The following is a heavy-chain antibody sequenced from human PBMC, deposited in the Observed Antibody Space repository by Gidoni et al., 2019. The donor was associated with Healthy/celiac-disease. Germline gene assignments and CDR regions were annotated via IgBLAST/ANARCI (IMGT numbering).Heavy chain of an antibody. D-gene: IGHD2-2*01. V-gene: IGHV4-39*01. CDR3: ARRYCSSTSCVYNWFDP. Sequence: QLQLQESGPGLVKPSETLSLTCTVSGGSISSSSYYWGWIRQPPGKGLEWIGSIYYSGSTYYNPTLKSRVTISVDTSKNQFSLKLSSVTAADTAVYYCARRYCSSTSCVYNWFDPWGQGTLVTVSS. CDR1: GGSISSSSYY. CDR2: IYYSGST. J-gene: IGHJ5*02.